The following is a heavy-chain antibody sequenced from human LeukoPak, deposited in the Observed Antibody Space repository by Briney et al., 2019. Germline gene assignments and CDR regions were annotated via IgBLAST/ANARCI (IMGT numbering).Heavy chain of an antibody. V-gene: IGHV1-8*02. CDR2: MNPNRGDT. J-gene: IGHJ4*02. D-gene: IGHD3-16*01. Sequence: ASVKVSCKASGGTFSSYAISWVRQAPGQGLEWMGRMNPNRGDTDYAQKFQGRVTMTRDTSISTDYMELSSLRSEDTAVYYCARAQLGSHRPGDYWGQGTLVTVSS. CDR1: GGTFSSYA. CDR3: ARAQLGSHRPGDY.